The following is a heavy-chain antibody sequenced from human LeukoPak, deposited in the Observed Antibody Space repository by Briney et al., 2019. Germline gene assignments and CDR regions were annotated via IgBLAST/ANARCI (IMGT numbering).Heavy chain of an antibody. J-gene: IGHJ4*02. CDR2: IYHSGST. CDR1: GGSISSGGYS. CDR3: ARGKPAPPDY. Sequence: SETLSLTCAVSGGSISSGGYSWSWIRQPPGKGLEWIGYIYHSGSTYYNPSLKSRVTISVDRSKNQFSLKLSSMTAADTAVYYCARGKPAPPDYWGQGTLVTVSS. V-gene: IGHV4-30-2*01.